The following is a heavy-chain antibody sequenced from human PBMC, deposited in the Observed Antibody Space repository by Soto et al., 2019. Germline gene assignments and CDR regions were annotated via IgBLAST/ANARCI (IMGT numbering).Heavy chain of an antibody. Sequence: SVKVSCKASGGTFSSYAISWVRQAPGQGLEWMGGIIHIFGTANYAQKFQGRVTITADESTSTAYMELSSLRSEDTAVYYCARGYFDSSGYYYAYYPFDYWGQGTLVTVSS. CDR2: IIHIFGTA. D-gene: IGHD3-22*01. CDR3: ARGYFDSSGYYYAYYPFDY. CDR1: GGTFSSYA. J-gene: IGHJ4*02. V-gene: IGHV1-69*13.